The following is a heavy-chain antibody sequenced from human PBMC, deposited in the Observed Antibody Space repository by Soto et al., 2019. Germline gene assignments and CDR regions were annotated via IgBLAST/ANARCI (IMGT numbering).Heavy chain of an antibody. J-gene: IGHJ4*02. CDR2: ISSGSNYI. D-gene: IGHD5-18*01. V-gene: IGHV3-21*01. CDR3: ARDSGYSYGPLDY. Sequence: PGGSLRLSCAASGFTFTSYSMNWVRQAPGKGLEWVSSISSGSNYIYYADSVKGRFTISRDNAKNSLYLQMNSLRAEDTAVYYCARDSGYSYGPLDYWGQGTLVTVSS. CDR1: GFTFTSYS.